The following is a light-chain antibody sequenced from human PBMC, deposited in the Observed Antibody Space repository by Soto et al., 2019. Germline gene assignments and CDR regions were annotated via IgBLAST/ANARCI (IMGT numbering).Light chain of an antibody. CDR3: QQYGSSPPYT. CDR2: GSS. V-gene: IGKV3-20*01. J-gene: IGKJ2*01. Sequence: EIVLRQSPGTLSLSPGERATLSCRASQSVNNNYFAWYQQKPGQAPRLLIFGSSDRATGIPDRFSGSGSGTDFTLTISRLEPEDFAVYYCQQYGSSPPYTFGQGTKLEIK. CDR1: QSVNNNY.